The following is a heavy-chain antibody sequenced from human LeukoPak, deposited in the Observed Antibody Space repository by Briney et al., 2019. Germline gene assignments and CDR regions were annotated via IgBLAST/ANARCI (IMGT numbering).Heavy chain of an antibody. CDR3: ARESVVGATTRFDY. V-gene: IGHV4-4*07. Sequence: SETVSLTCTVSGGSISSYYWSWIRQPAGKGLEWIGRIYTSGSTNYNPSLKSRVTMSVDTSKNQFSLKLSSVTAADTAMYYCARESVVGATTRFDYWGQGTLVTVSS. CDR2: IYTSGST. J-gene: IGHJ4*02. CDR1: GGSISSYY. D-gene: IGHD1-26*01.